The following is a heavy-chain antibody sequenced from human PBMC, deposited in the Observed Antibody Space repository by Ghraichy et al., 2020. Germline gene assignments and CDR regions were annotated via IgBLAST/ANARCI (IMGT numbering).Heavy chain of an antibody. CDR3: VKDLVGGGFGAYGMDV. CDR1: GFTCSSYW. Sequence: GGSLRLSGAASGFTCSSYWMHWVRQAPGKGLVWVSRINSDGGRTTYADSVKGRFTISKDNAKNTLYLQMNSLRAEDTAVYYCVKDLVGGGFGAYGMDVWGQGTTVTVSS. V-gene: IGHV3-74*01. J-gene: IGHJ6*02. CDR2: INSDGGRT. D-gene: IGHD2-21*01.